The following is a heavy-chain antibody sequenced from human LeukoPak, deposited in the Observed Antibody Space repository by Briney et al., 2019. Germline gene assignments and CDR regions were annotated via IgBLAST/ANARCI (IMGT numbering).Heavy chain of an antibody. Sequence: SLRLSCTASGFTFGDYTITWIRQAPGRGLEWVGFIRNKADGGTPEYAAPVKGRFTISRDDSKNIAYLQMNSLKTDDTAVYYCTRDPPTRYWGQGTLVSVSS. D-gene: IGHD1-26*01. CDR3: TRDPPTRY. V-gene: IGHV3-49*03. CDR1: GFTFGDYT. CDR2: IRNKADGGTP. J-gene: IGHJ4*02.